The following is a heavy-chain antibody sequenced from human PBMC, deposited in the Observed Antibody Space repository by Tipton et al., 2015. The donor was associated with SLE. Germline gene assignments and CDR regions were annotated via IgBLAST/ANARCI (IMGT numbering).Heavy chain of an antibody. Sequence: SLRLSCAASGFTFDAYAMHWVRQAPGKGLEWVSGISWNSGSIGYADSVKGRFTISRDNAKNSLYLQMNSLRAEDTALYYCAKDSSGYYSAFDIWGQGTMVTVSS. J-gene: IGHJ3*02. D-gene: IGHD3-22*01. CDR3: AKDSSGYYSAFDI. CDR2: ISWNSGSI. CDR1: GFTFDAYA. V-gene: IGHV3-9*01.